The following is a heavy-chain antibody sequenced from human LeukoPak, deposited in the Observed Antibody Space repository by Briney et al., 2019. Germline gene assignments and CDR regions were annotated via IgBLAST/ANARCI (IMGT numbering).Heavy chain of an antibody. D-gene: IGHD6-19*01. CDR3: ASTRRAAVAGRFDS. Sequence: SQTLSLTCTVSGGSISSGAYYWSWIRQHPGKRLAWIGYIYYSGSTYYNPSLKSRVTISVDTSKNQFSLRVHFVSAADTAVYYCASTRRAAVAGRFDSWGQGTLVTVSS. J-gene: IGHJ4*02. CDR2: IYYSGST. CDR1: GGSISSGAYY. V-gene: IGHV4-31*03.